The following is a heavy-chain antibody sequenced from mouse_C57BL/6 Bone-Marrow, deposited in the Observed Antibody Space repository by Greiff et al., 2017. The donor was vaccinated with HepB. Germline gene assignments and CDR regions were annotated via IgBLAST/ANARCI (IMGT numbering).Heavy chain of an antibody. D-gene: IGHD3-2*02. CDR3: ARRAAQATSYYAMDY. J-gene: IGHJ4*01. Sequence: QVQLKQPGAELVKPGASVKMSCKASGYTFTSYWITWVKQRPGQGLEWIGDIYPGSGSTNYNEKFKSKATLTVDTSSSTAYMQLRSLTSEDSAVYYCARRAAQATSYYAMDYWGQGTSVTVSS. CDR2: IYPGSGST. CDR1: GYTFTSYW. V-gene: IGHV1-55*01.